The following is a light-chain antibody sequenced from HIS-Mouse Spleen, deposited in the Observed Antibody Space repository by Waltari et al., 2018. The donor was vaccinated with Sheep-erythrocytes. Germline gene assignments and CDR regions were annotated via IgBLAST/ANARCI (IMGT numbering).Light chain of an antibody. V-gene: IGLV2-23*01. CDR1: SIDVGRYNL. Sequence: QSALTQPASVSGSPGQSITISCTGTSIDVGRYNLVSWYQQHPGQAPKLMIYEGSKRPSGVSNRFSGSKSGNTASLTISGLQAEDEADYYCCSYAGSSTWVFGGGTKLTVL. CDR2: EGS. J-gene: IGLJ3*02. CDR3: CSYAGSSTWV.